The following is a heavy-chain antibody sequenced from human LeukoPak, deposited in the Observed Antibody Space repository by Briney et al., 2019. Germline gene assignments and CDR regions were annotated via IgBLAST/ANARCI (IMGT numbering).Heavy chain of an antibody. CDR2: ISGSGDNT. CDR1: GFTVNSYA. V-gene: IGHV3-23*01. Sequence: GGSLRLSCAASGFTVNSYAMSWVRQGPGKGLEWVSTISGSGDNTYYADSVRDRFTISRDNSKNTLYLQMDSLRAEDTAVYYCTKDHSEYVWESYRRDDYWGQGTLVTVSS. D-gene: IGHD3-16*02. CDR3: TKDHSEYVWESYRRDDY. J-gene: IGHJ4*02.